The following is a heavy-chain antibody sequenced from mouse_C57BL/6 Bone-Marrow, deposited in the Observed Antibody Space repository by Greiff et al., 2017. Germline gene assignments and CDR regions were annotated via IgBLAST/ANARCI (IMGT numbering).Heavy chain of an antibody. V-gene: IGHV5-6*01. Sequence: EVHLVESGGDLVKPGGSLKLSCAASGFTFSSYAMSWVRQTPDKRLEWVATISRGGSYTYYPDSVKGRFTISRDNAKNTLYLQMSSLKSEDTAMYYCARLRTCCYFDYGGQGTTLTGSS. CDR2: ISRGGSYT. D-gene: IGHD2-12*01. CDR1: GFTFSSYA. J-gene: IGHJ2*01. CDR3: ARLRTCCYFDY.